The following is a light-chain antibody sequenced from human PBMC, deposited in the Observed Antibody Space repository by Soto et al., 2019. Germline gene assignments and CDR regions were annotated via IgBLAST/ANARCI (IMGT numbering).Light chain of an antibody. J-gene: IGKJ1*01. CDR3: QQYRSWPRT. CDR1: QSVDIN. Sequence: EIVLTQSPATLSVSPGERVTLSCRASQSVDINLAWYQQKPGQAPRLLIYGASTRATDMPGRFSGRGAGAEFTLTIRSMQSADFAVYYCQQYRSWPRTFGQGTKVDIK. CDR2: GAS. V-gene: IGKV3-15*01.